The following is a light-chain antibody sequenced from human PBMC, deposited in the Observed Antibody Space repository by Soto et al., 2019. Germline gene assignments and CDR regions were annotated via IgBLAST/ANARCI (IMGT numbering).Light chain of an antibody. V-gene: IGKV1-9*01. Sequence: DILMTQSPSTLSASVGDRVTITCRASQGISSYLAWYQQKPGKAPKLLIYAASTLQSGVPSRFSGSGSGTDFTLTISSLQPDDFATYYCQQYNSYSPTFGQGTKVDIK. CDR3: QQYNSYSPT. CDR2: AAS. J-gene: IGKJ1*01. CDR1: QGISSY.